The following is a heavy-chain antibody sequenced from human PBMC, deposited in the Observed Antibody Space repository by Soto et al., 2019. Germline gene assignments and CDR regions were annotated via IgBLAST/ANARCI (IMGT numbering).Heavy chain of an antibody. Sequence: PXVSLRLSSAAYGFTFSNYAMTRLRHAAGKGLEWVSVISSIGSTTYSSDSVKGRFSISRDNSKSTLYLQMKSLRAEDTALYFCAKYLPASPTPGRLFDPWGQGTLVTVSS. D-gene: IGHD2-15*01. CDR1: GFTFSNYA. CDR2: ISSIGSTT. J-gene: IGHJ5*02. CDR3: AKYLPASPTPGRLFDP. V-gene: IGHV3-23*01.